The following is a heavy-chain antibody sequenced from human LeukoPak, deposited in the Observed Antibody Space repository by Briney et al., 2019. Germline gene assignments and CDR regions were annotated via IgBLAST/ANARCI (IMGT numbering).Heavy chain of an antibody. CDR2: INQGGSMK. Sequence: GGSLRLSCAASGFTFRSYWMSWVRQAPGKGLEWVANINQGGSMKYYVDSVKGRFTISRDDAKNSLYVQMNSLRDEDTAVYYCARVGYSGWNLEYWGQGTLVTVSS. CDR1: GFTFRSYW. J-gene: IGHJ4*02. V-gene: IGHV3-7*01. CDR3: ARVGYSGWNLEY. D-gene: IGHD5-12*01.